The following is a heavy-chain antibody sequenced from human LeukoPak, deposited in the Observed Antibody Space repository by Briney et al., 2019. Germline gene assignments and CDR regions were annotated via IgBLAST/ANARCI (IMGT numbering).Heavy chain of an antibody. CDR3: ARGGDTVGGSKFAFDI. D-gene: IGHD5-12*01. CDR1: GFTFSRCE. CDR2: ITGVGTTI. Sequence: GGSLRLSCAAPGFTFSRCEVNWFRQAPGKGLEGNSYITGVGTTIYYADSVKGRFTISSDNAKNSLSLQMNSLRAEDTAVYYCARGGDTVGGSKFAFDIWGQGTMVTVSS. J-gene: IGHJ3*02. V-gene: IGHV3-48*03.